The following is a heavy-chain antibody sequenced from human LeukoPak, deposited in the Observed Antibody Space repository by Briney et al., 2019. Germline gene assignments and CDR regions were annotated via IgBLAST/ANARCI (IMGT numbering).Heavy chain of an antibody. J-gene: IGHJ5*02. CDR2: IYYSGST. CDR3: ATSSSWYGNWFDP. D-gene: IGHD6-13*01. V-gene: IGHV4-59*01. CDR1: GGSINSYY. Sequence: SETLSLTCTVSGGSINSYYWSCIRQPPGKGLEWIGYIYYSGSTNYNPSLKSRVTISVDTSKNQFSLKLSSVTAADTAVYYCATSSSWYGNWFDPWGQGTLVTVSS.